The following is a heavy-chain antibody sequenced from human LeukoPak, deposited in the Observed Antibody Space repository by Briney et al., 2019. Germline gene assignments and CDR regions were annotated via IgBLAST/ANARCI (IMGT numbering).Heavy chain of an antibody. CDR2: INWNSDRI. CDR1: GFTFDDYA. D-gene: IGHD6-6*01. V-gene: IGHV3-9*01. Sequence: GRSLRLSCAASGFTFDDYAMHWVRQAPGKGLEWVPGINWNSDRIGYADSVKGRFTISRDNAKNSLYLQMNSLRAEDTALYYCAKDSSSSPYYGMDVWGQGTTVTVSS. J-gene: IGHJ6*02. CDR3: AKDSSSSPYYGMDV.